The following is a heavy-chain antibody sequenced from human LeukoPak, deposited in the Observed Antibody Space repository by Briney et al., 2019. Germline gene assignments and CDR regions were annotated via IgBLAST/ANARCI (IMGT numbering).Heavy chain of an antibody. CDR1: GFTFSSYG. J-gene: IGHJ6*03. Sequence: GGSLRLSCAASGFTFSSYGMSWVRQAPGKGLEWVSAISGSGGSTYYADSVKGRFTISRDNAKNSLYLQMNSLRAEDTAVYYCARDYPLTMVRGGEKSYYYYYMDVWGKGTTVTISS. D-gene: IGHD3-10*01. V-gene: IGHV3-23*01. CDR2: ISGSGGST. CDR3: ARDYPLTMVRGGEKSYYYYYMDV.